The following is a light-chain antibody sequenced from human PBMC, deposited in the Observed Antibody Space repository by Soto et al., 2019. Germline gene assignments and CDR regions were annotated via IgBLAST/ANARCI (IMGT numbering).Light chain of an antibody. Sequence: DIQMTQSPSFLSASVGDRVTITCRASQGISSYLAWYQQKPGKAPKLLIYAASTLQSGVPSRFSGSGSGTDFTLTISSLQPEDFAAYYCQRLNSYPITFGQGTRLEIK. CDR1: QGISSY. CDR3: QRLNSYPIT. V-gene: IGKV1-9*01. CDR2: AAS. J-gene: IGKJ5*01.